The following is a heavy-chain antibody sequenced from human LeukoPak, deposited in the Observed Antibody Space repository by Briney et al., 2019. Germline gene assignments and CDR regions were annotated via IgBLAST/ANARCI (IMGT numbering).Heavy chain of an antibody. Sequence: ASVKVSCKASGGTFSSYAISWVRQAPGQGLEWMGGIIPIFGTANYAQKFQGRVTITADKTTSTAYMEPSSLRSEDPAVYYCASPYYYGSGSYYAFDPWGQGTLVTVSS. CDR3: ASPYYYGSGSYYAFDP. CDR1: GGTFSSYA. D-gene: IGHD3-10*01. J-gene: IGHJ5*02. CDR2: IIPIFGTA. V-gene: IGHV1-69*06.